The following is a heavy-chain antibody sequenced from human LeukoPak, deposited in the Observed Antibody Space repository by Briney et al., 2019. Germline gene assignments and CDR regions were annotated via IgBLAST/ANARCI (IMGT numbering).Heavy chain of an antibody. CDR2: IYYSGST. V-gene: IGHV4-59*01. CDR1: GGSISSYY. CDR3: ARSSGYSAFDI. Sequence: SETLSLTCTVSGGSISSYYWSWIRQPPGTGLEWIGYIYYSGSTNYNPSLKSRVTISVDTSKNQFSLKLSSVTAADTAVYYCARSSGYSAFDIWGQGTMVTVSS. J-gene: IGHJ3*02. D-gene: IGHD3-22*01.